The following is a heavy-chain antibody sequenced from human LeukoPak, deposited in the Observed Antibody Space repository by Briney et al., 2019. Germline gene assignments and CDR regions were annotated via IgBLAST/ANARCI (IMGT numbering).Heavy chain of an antibody. D-gene: IGHD3-3*01. Sequence: GGSLRLSCAASGFTFSSYWMTWVRQAPGKGLEWVANIKQDGSEDYYVDSVKGRFTISRDNARNSLDLQMNSLRAEDTAVYYCVRALYDFWNGYYGMDVWGQGTTVAVSS. CDR3: VRALYDFWNGYYGMDV. V-gene: IGHV3-7*05. CDR2: IKQDGSED. J-gene: IGHJ6*02. CDR1: GFTFSSYW.